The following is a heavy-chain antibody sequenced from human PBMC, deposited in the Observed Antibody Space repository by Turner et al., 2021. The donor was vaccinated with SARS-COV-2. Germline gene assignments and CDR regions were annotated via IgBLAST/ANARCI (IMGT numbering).Heavy chain of an antibody. CDR2: ISNYGTDK. D-gene: IGHD1-26*01. CDR3: AGGCVGASSRGPHNYYAMDI. Sequence: QVQLVESGGGVVQPGTSLRLPCAPSGFTFSSLAMNWVRPAPGKGPEGVAVISNYGTDKYCAESVEGRFTISRDNSKYTLDLQMNSLRSEDTAVYYCAGGCVGASSRGPHNYYAMDIWGQGTTVTVSS. CDR1: GFTFSSLA. J-gene: IGHJ6*02. V-gene: IGHV3-30-3*01.